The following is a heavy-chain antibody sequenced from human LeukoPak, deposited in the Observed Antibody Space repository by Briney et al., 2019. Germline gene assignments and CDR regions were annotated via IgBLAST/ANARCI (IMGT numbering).Heavy chain of an antibody. J-gene: IGHJ4*02. V-gene: IGHV4-59*12. D-gene: IGHD5-12*01. CDR2: IYHSGST. CDR3: ARVGGYSGYDWGYYFDY. CDR1: GGSISSYY. Sequence: SETLSLTCTVSGGSISSYYWSWIRQPPGKGLEWIGYIYHSGSTYYNPSLKSRVTISVDRSKNQFSLKLSSVTAADTAVYYCARVGGYSGYDWGYYFDYWGQGTLVTVSS.